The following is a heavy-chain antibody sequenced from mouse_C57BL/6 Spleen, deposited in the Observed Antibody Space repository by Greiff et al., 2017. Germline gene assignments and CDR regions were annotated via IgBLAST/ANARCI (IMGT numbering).Heavy chain of an antibody. V-gene: IGHV1-82*01. CDR3: AKGTETGAIDY. D-gene: IGHD4-1*01. J-gene: IGHJ4*01. Sequence: QVQLQQSGPELVKPGASVKISCKASGYAFSSSWLNWVKQRPGKGLEWIGRIYPADGDTNSNGKFKGKATLTADKSSSTAYMQRSSLTSEDAAVYVGAKGTETGAIDYWGQGTSGTVSS. CDR1: GYAFSSSW. CDR2: IYPADGDT.